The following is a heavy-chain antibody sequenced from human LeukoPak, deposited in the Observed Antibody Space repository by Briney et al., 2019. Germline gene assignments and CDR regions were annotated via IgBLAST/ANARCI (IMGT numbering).Heavy chain of an antibody. CDR2: IIPIFGTA. CDR1: GGTFSSYA. J-gene: IGHJ5*02. V-gene: IGHV1-69*13. Sequence: ASVKVSCKASGGTFSSYAISWVRQAPGQGLEWMGGIIPIFGTANYAQKFQGRVTITADESTSTAYMELSGLRSEDTAVYYCARPCSGGSCYPWELRGGVDNWFDPWGQGTLVTVSS. D-gene: IGHD2-15*01. CDR3: ARPCSGGSCYPWELRGGVDNWFDP.